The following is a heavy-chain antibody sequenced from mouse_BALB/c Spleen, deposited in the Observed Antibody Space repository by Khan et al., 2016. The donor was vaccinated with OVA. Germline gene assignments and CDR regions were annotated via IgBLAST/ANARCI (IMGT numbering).Heavy chain of an antibody. Sequence: VQLQQSGAELVKPGASVKLSCTASGFNIKDTYIHWVKRRPEQGLEWIGRITPANGNTEYDPKFQGKATMRADTSSNTAYLQLSSLTSGDTAVYYDVRPSYDPRNFDVWGAGTTVTVSS. J-gene: IGHJ1*01. V-gene: IGHV14-3*02. CDR2: ITPANGNT. D-gene: IGHD2-3*01. CDR1: GFNIKDTY. CDR3: VRPSYDPRNFDV.